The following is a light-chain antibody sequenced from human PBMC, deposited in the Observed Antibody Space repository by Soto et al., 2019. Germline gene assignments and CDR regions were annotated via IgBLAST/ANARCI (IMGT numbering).Light chain of an antibody. J-gene: IGKJ1*01. CDR3: QQRSNWPRT. V-gene: IGKV3-15*01. CDR1: QSVSSN. Sequence: EIVMTQSPATLSVSPGERATLSCRASQSVSSNLAWYQQKPGQAPRLLIYGASTRATGIPARFSGSGSGTELNITIRSMQSEDCAVYYCQQRSNWPRTFGKGTKLDIK. CDR2: GAS.